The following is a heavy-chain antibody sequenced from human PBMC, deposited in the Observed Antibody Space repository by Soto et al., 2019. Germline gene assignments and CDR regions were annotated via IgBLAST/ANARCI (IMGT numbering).Heavy chain of an antibody. Sequence: SETLSLTCTVSGGSISSYYRSWIRQPPGKGLEWIGYIYYSGSTNYNPSLKSRVTISVDTSKNQFSLKLSSVTATDTAVYYCARTYDDSGPNSGGYGFDIWGQGTMVTVS. J-gene: IGHJ3*02. CDR3: ARTYDDSGPNSGGYGFDI. CDR1: GGSISSYY. CDR2: IYYSGST. D-gene: IGHD3-22*01. V-gene: IGHV4-59*01.